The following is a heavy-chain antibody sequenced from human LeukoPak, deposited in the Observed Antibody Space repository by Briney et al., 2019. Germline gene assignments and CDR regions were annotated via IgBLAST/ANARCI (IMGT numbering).Heavy chain of an antibody. CDR3: AREVSTA. D-gene: IGHD1-1*01. CDR1: GFTVSSNY. CDR2: IKQDGSEK. V-gene: IGHV3-7*01. Sequence: GGSLRLSCAASGFTVSSNYMSWVRQAPGKGLEWVANIKQDGSEKYYVDSVKGRFTISRDNAKNSLYLQMNSLRAEDTAVYYCAREVSTAWGQGTLVTVSS. J-gene: IGHJ5*02.